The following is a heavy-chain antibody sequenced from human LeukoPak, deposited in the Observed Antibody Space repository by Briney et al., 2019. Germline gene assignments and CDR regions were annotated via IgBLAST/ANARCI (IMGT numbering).Heavy chain of an antibody. V-gene: IGHV1-46*01. CDR3: ARDQGFLERNDAFDI. D-gene: IGHD3-3*01. CDR1: GYTFTGYY. J-gene: IGHJ3*02. CDR2: INPSGGST. Sequence: ASVKVSCKASGYTFTGYYMHWVRQAPGQGLEWMGIINPSGGSTSYAQKFQGRVTMTRDMSTSTVYMELSSLRSEDTAVYYCARDQGFLERNDAFDIWGQGTMVTVSS.